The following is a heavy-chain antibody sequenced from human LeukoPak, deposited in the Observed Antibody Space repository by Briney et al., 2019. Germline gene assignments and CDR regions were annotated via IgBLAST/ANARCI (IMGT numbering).Heavy chain of an antibody. Sequence: GGSLRLSCAASGFTFSSYSINWVRQAPGKGLEWVSFISSTSSTIYYADSVKGRFTISRDNAKNSLYLQMNSLRDEDTAVYYCARVRTYTSGSNTSDYWGQGTLVTVSS. CDR3: ARVRTYTSGSNTSDY. D-gene: IGHD3-10*01. CDR2: ISSTSSTI. V-gene: IGHV3-48*02. J-gene: IGHJ4*02. CDR1: GFTFSSYS.